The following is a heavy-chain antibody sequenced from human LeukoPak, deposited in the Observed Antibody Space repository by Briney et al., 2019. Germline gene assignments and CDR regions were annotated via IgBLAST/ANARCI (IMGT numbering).Heavy chain of an antibody. CDR1: GFTFSNYW. D-gene: IGHD4-17*01. Sequence: GGSLRLSCAGSGFTFSNYWMTWVRQAPGKGLEWVANIGEYGSQIYYVDSVKGRFAISRDNAKNSVYLQMNSLRDEDTGVYYCARVGRVTTPRYCDYWGQGTLVTVPS. J-gene: IGHJ4*02. CDR2: IGEYGSQI. V-gene: IGHV3-7*01. CDR3: ARVGRVTTPRYCDY.